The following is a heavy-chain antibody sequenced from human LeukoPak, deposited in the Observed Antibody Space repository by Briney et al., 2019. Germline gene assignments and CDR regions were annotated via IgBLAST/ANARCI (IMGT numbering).Heavy chain of an antibody. CDR2: IIPILGIA. CDR3: ARVPGGPSGWGHTNDDAFDI. J-gene: IGHJ3*02. Sequence: GSSVKVSCKASGGTFSSYTISWVRQAPGQGLEWMGRIIPILGIANYAQKFQGRVTITADKSTSTAYMELSSLRSEDTAVYYCARVPGGPSGWGHTNDDAFDIWGQGTMVTVSS. V-gene: IGHV1-69*02. D-gene: IGHD3-10*01. CDR1: GGTFSSYT.